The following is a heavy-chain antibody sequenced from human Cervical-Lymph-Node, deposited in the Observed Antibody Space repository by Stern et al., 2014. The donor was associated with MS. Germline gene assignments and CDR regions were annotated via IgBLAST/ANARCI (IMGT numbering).Heavy chain of an antibody. CDR3: AKWGFGEFKQFDD. CDR2: IYFTGST. V-gene: IGHV4-31*03. D-gene: IGHD3-10*01. Sequence: QVQLQESGPGLVKPSQTLSLTCTVSGGSISIGAYYWSWVRQHPGKGLEWIGYIYFTGSTYYNPSLKSRVTLSVDTSKNQFSLKLRSVTAADTAVYYCAKWGFGEFKQFDDCGQGTLVTVSS. J-gene: IGHJ4*02. CDR1: GGSISIGAYY.